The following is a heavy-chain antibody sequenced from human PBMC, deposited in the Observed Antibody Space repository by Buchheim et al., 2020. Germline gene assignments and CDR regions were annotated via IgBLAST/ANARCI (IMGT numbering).Heavy chain of an antibody. CDR3: AKDLFGGDYRYFDY. D-gene: IGHD4-17*01. CDR1: GFTFSSYG. J-gene: IGHJ4*02. V-gene: IGHV3-30*18. Sequence: QVQLVESGGGVVQPGRSLRLSCAASGFTFSSYGMHWVRQAPGKGLEWVAVISYDGSNKYYADSVKGRSTISRDNSKNTLYLQMNSLRAEDTAVYYCAKDLFGGDYRYFDYWGQGTL. CDR2: ISYDGSNK.